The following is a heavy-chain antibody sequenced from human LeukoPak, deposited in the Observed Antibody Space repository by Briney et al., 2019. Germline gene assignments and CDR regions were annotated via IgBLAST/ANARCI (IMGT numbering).Heavy chain of an antibody. Sequence: SVKVSCKASGGTFSSYAISWVRQAPGQGLEWMGGIIPIFGTANYAQKFQGRVTITADESTSTACMELSSLRSEDTAVYYCASPGLGITMVRGVTQDAFDIWGQGTMVTVSS. CDR2: IIPIFGTA. J-gene: IGHJ3*02. CDR1: GGTFSSYA. D-gene: IGHD3-10*01. CDR3: ASPGLGITMVRGVTQDAFDI. V-gene: IGHV1-69*13.